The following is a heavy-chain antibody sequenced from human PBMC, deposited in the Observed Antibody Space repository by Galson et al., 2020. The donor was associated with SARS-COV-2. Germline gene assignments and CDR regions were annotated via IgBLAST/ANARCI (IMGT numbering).Heavy chain of an antibody. V-gene: IGHV3-21*01. J-gene: IGHJ3*02. CDR2: ISTRSNYI. CDR3: ASGGYTTGWGAFDI. CDR1: GFSFSTNS. Sequence: GGTLRLSCAASGFSFSTNSVNWVRQAPGKGLEWVSYISTRSNYIYYADSVKGRFTISRDNAKSSLLLQMNSLRVEDTAVYYCASGGYTTGWGAFDIWGQGTKVTVSS. D-gene: IGHD2-8*02.